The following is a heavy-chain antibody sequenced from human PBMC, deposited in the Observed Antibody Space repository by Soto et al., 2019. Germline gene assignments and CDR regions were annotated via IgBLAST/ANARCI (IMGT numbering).Heavy chain of an antibody. CDR3: ARGSSRITIFGVVISDFDY. J-gene: IGHJ4*02. V-gene: IGHV4-59*01. CDR2: IHYSGGS. D-gene: IGHD3-3*01. Sequence: QVQLQESGPGLVKPSETLSLTCTVSGGSISPYYWSWIRQSPGKGLEWIGYIHYSGGSNYNPSLKSRVAMSVDTSKNQFSLKVNSVTAADTAVYFCARGSSRITIFGVVISDFDYWGQGTLVTVSS. CDR1: GGSISPYY.